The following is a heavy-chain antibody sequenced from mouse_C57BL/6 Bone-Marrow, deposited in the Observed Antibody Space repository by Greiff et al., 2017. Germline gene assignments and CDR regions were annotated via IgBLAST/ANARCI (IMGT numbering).Heavy chain of an antibody. V-gene: IGHV5-6*02. J-gene: IGHJ1*03. CDR2: ISSGGSYT. D-gene: IGHD3-3*01. Sequence: EVKVVESGGDLVKPGGSLKLSCAASGFTFSSSGMSWVRQTPDKRLEWVATISSGGSYTYYPDSVKGRFTISRDNAKNTLYLQMSSLKSEDTAMYYCARRGTSWYFDVWGTGTTVTVSS. CDR3: ARRGTSWYFDV. CDR1: GFTFSSSG.